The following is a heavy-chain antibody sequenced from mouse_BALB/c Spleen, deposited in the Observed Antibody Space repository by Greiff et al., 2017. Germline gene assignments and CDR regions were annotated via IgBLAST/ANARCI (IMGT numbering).Heavy chain of an antibody. CDR3: TREKELLRAYLDY. V-gene: IGHV1-15*01. CDR1: GYTFTDYE. CDR2: IDPETGGT. D-gene: IGHD1-1*01. Sequence: QVQLQQPGAELVRPGASVTLSCKASGYTFTDYEMHWVKQTPVHGLEWIGAIDPETGGTAYNQKFKGKATLTADKSSSTAYMELRSLTSEDSAVYYCTREKELLRAYLDYWGQGTTLTVSS. J-gene: IGHJ2*01.